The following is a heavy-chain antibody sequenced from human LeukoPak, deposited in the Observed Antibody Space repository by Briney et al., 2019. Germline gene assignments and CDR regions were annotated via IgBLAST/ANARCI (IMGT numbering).Heavy chain of an antibody. CDR2: ISGSGGST. D-gene: IGHD2-21*01. CDR3: AKPKHIVVVIGWFDP. V-gene: IGHV3-23*01. J-gene: IGHJ5*02. CDR1: GFTFDDYA. Sequence: GGSLRLSCAASGFTFDDYAMHWVRQAPGKGLEWVSAISGSGGSTYYADSVKGRSTISRDNSKNTLYLQMNSLRAEDTAVHYCAKPKHIVVVIGWFDPWGQGTLVTVSS.